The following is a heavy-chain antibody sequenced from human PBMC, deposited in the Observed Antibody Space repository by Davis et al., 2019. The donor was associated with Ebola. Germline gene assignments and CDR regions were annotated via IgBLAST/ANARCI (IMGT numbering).Heavy chain of an antibody. CDR3: AKRGGVSIYYYYGTDV. J-gene: IGHJ6*02. Sequence: ASVKVSCKASGYTFTNYDINWVRQATGQGLEWMGWMNPTSGNTGYAQKFQGRVTITRNTSISTAYMELSSLRSDDTAVYYCAKRGGVSIYYYYGTDVRGQGTTVTVSS. D-gene: IGHD3-10*01. CDR2: MNPTSGNT. V-gene: IGHV1-8*03. CDR1: GYTFTNYD.